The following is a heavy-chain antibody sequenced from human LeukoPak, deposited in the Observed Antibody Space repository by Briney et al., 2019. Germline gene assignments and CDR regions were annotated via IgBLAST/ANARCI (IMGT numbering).Heavy chain of an antibody. Sequence: ASVKVSCKASGYTFTGYYMHWVRQAPGQGLEWMGWINPNSGGTNYAQKFQGRVTMARDTSISTVYMELSRLRSDDTAVYYCAREEYSGYGYWGQGTLVTVSS. CDR2: INPNSGGT. V-gene: IGHV1-2*02. CDR3: AREEYSGYGY. CDR1: GYTFTGYY. J-gene: IGHJ4*02. D-gene: IGHD5-12*01.